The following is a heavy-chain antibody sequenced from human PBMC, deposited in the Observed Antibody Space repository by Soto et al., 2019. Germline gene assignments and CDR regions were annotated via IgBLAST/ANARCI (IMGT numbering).Heavy chain of an antibody. D-gene: IGHD2-2*01. CDR1: GFTFSSYG. CDR3: ARPASDIVVVPAAGNWYFDL. Sequence: QVQLVESGGGVVQPGRSLRLSCAASGFTFSSYGRHWVRQAPGKGLEWVAVIWYDGSNKYYADSVKGRFTISRDNSKNTLYLQMNSLRAEDTAVYYCARPASDIVVVPAAGNWYFDLWGRGTLVTVSS. CDR2: IWYDGSNK. J-gene: IGHJ2*01. V-gene: IGHV3-33*01.